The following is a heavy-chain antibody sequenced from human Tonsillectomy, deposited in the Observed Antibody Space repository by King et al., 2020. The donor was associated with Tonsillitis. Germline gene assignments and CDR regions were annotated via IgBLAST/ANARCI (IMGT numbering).Heavy chain of an antibody. D-gene: IGHD6-19*01. CDR2: IHYSGST. Sequence: QVQLQESGPGLVRPSETLSLTCTVSGGSISSYYWSWSRQPPGKGLEWIGYIHYSGSTHYNPSLKSRVTISVDTSKNQFSLNLRSVTAADTAVYYCARSIWESSGWGYFDLWGRGTLVTVSS. J-gene: IGHJ2*01. CDR1: GGSISSYY. V-gene: IGHV4-59*01. CDR3: ARSIWESSGWGYFDL.